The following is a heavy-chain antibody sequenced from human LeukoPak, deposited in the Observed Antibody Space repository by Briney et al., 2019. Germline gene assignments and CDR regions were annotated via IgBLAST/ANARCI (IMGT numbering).Heavy chain of an antibody. CDR3: ARLVRQGHTSSDH. J-gene: IGHJ4*02. CDR2: IIPIFGTA. V-gene: IGHV1-69*13. D-gene: IGHD6-6*01. CDR1: VGTFSSYP. Sequence: ASVKVSCKACVGTFSSYPISWVRQAPGQGLEWMGGIIPIFGTANYAQKFQGRVTITADESTSTAYMELSSLRSEDTAVYYCARLVRQGHTSSDHWGQGTLVSVSS.